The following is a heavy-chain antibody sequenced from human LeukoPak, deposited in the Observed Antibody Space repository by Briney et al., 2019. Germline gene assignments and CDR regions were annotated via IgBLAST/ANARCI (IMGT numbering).Heavy chain of an antibody. V-gene: IGHV1-2*02. D-gene: IGHD3-10*01. CDR3: ARQRGLASDYQLDP. CDR1: GYMFTGYY. Sequence: ASVKVSCTASGYMFTGYYLHWVRQAPGQGLEWMGWINPDSGVTNYAQRLQGRVTMTRDTSISTAYMELSSLPSDDPGVYYCARQRGLASDYQLDPWGQGTRVSVSS. CDR2: INPDSGVT. J-gene: IGHJ5*02.